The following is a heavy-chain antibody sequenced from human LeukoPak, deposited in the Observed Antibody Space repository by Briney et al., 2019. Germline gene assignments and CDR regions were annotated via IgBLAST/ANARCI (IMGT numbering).Heavy chain of an antibody. CDR3: AKGCLGGSNCCFFQQ. CDR1: GYTLEKSG. J-gene: IGHJ1*01. CDR2: LSSDGAAQ. D-gene: IGHD2-15*01. Sequence: GGSLRLPCAASGYTLEKSGVHWVRHALGRGVEWGAHLSSDGAAQYYADSVKGRFTISRDDSNNTLNLQMNSLRPGDTAVYYCAKGCLGGSNCCFFQQWGEGTVVTVSS. V-gene: IGHV3-30*18.